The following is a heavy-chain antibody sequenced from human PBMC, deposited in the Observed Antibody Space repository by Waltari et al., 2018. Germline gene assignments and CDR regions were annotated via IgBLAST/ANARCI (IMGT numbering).Heavy chain of an antibody. CDR1: GFTFSSYC. CDR3: AKTNRPARRTFFFYFAMDV. J-gene: IGHJ6*01. CDR2: LSNDGTSR. D-gene: IGHD6-6*01. V-gene: IGHV3-30*18. Sequence: QVHLVESGGGVVQSGRSLRLSCAASGFTFSSYCSHWVRQAPGKRLEWVAALSNDGTSRYYADSVKGRFTISRDNSANTLYMHMNSLRLDDTAVYYCAKTNRPARRTFFFYFAMDVWGPGTTVTVSS.